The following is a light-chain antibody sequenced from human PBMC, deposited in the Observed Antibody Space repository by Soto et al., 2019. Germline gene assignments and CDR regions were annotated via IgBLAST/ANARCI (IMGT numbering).Light chain of an antibody. CDR3: CSYAGTYTEV. CDR2: DVS. V-gene: IGLV2-11*01. Sequence: QSALTQPRSVSGSPGQSVTISCTGTSSDVGGYNYVSWYQQYAGKTPQLLIYDVSKRPSGVPDRLSGSKSGNTASLSISGLQAEDEADYYCCSYAGTYTEVFGGGTKLTVL. J-gene: IGLJ2*01. CDR1: SSDVGGYNY.